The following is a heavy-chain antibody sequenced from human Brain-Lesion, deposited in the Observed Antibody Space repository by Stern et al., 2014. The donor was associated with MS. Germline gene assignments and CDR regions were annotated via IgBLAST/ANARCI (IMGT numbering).Heavy chain of an antibody. CDR1: GYIFTGYY. CDR3: ARDQRGITIFGVVTDYYYLGMDV. V-gene: IGHV1-2*02. Sequence: QVQLVQSGAEVKKPGASVKVSCKTSGYIFTGYYIHWVRQAPGQGLEWMAWIQPKTGGTKYAQKFQGRVTMSRDTSISTAYVELSSLTSDDTAVYYCARDQRGITIFGVVTDYYYLGMDVWGQGTTVTVSS. D-gene: IGHD3-3*01. CDR2: IQPKTGGT. J-gene: IGHJ6*02.